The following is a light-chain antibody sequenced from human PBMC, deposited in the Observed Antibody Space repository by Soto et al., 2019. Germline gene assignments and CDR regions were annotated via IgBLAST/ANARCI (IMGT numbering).Light chain of an antibody. CDR2: GAS. V-gene: IGKV3-15*01. J-gene: IGKJ1*01. Sequence: EIVMTQSPATLSVSPEERATLSCRASQSVRSDLAWYQQKPGQAPRHLIFGASSRATGVPDRFSGSGSETEFALTIRSLKSEDSAVYFCEEYNCWPRKFGEGTKVDIK. CDR1: QSVRSD. CDR3: EEYNCWPRK.